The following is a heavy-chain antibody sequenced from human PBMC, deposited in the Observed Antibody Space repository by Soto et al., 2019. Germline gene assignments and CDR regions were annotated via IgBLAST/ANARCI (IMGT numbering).Heavy chain of an antibody. CDR3: ARGCGGDGHTGMDV. J-gene: IGHJ6*02. Sequence: QVQLQESGPGLVKPSQTLSLTCTVSGGSISSGGYYWSWIRQHPGKGLEWIGYIYYSGSTYYNPSLKSRVTIAVDTSKNPFPLKLSSVTAADTAVYYCARGCGGDGHTGMDVWGQGTTVTVSS. CDR2: IYYSGST. D-gene: IGHD2-21*02. CDR1: GGSISSGGYY. V-gene: IGHV4-31*03.